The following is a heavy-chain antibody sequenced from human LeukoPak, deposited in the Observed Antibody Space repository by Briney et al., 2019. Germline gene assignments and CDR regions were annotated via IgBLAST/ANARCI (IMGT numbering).Heavy chain of an antibody. CDR1: GGSFSGYY. Sequence: PSETLSLTCAVYGGSFSGYYWSWIRQPPGKGLEWIGEINHSGSTNYNPSLKSRVTISVDTSKNQFSLKLSSVTAADTAVYYCARPYCSSTSCYRVLGYWGQGTLVTVSS. CDR2: INHSGST. CDR3: ARPYCSSTSCYRVLGY. V-gene: IGHV4-34*01. J-gene: IGHJ4*02. D-gene: IGHD2-2*02.